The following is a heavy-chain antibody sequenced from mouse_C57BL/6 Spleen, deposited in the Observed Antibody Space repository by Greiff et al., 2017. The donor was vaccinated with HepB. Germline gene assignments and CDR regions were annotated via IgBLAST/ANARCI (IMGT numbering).Heavy chain of an antibody. Sequence: VQGVESGADLARPGASVKLSCKASGYTFTSYGISWVRQRTGQGLEWIGEIYPRSGNTYYNEKLKGKATLTADKSSSTAYMELRSLTAEDSAVYFCARSTYYYGQERIFFDDWGQGTTLTVSS. J-gene: IGHJ2*01. V-gene: IGHV1-81*01. CDR3: ARSTYYYGQERIFFDD. CDR1: GYTFTSYG. D-gene: IGHD1-1*01. CDR2: IYPRSGNT.